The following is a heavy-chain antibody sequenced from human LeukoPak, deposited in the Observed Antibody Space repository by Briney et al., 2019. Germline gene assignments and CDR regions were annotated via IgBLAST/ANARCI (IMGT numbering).Heavy chain of an antibody. CDR1: GYTFTGYY. V-gene: IGHV1-2*02. CDR3: ARDRRYCSGGSCFRAFDI. D-gene: IGHD2-15*01. CDR2: INPNSGGT. Sequence: GASVKVSCKASGYTFTGYYMHWVRQAPGQGLEWMGWINPNSGGTNYAQKFQGRVTMTRDTSISTAYMELSRLRSDDTAVYYCARDRRYCSGGSCFRAFDIWGQGTMVTVSS. J-gene: IGHJ3*02.